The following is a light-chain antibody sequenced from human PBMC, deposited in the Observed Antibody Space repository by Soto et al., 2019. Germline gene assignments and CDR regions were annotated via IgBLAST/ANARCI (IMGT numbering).Light chain of an antibody. CDR3: QQYRSYPLT. J-gene: IGKJ4*01. CDR1: QSVGNSY. Sequence: EIGLTQSPGTLSLSPGEGATLSCRASQSVGNSYVAWYQQKPGQAPRLLISGTSSRATGIPDRFSGSGSGTDFTLTISRLEPEDFAAYYCQQYRSYPLTFGAGTKIEIK. CDR2: GTS. V-gene: IGKV3-20*01.